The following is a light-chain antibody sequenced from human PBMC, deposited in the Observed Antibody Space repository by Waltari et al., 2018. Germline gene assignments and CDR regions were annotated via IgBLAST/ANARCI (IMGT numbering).Light chain of an antibody. CDR1: SSDVGTYNL. Sequence: QSALTQPASVSGSPGQSLTISCTGTSSDVGTYNLAPWYQQYPGKAPKVMIYGGNRRPSGVSDRFSGSKSGNTASLTISGVQAEDEADYYCCSYAGSYTWVFGGGTKLTVL. CDR2: GGN. CDR3: CSYAGSYTWV. J-gene: IGLJ3*02. V-gene: IGLV2-23*01.